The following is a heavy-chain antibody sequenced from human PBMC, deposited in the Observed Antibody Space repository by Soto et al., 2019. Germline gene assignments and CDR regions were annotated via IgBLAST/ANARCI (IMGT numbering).Heavy chain of an antibody. CDR3: AHSLVAGGVLAGHYSMDV. J-gene: IGHJ6*02. V-gene: IGHV2-5*02. D-gene: IGHD2-8*02. Sequence: QITLKESGPSLVRPTQTLTLTCTFSGFSVSTSGVGVAWIRQPPGKALEWLALLYWGDDKRYNPSLRTRLSITKDTLKSQVILTMTNMDAAATGTYFCAHSLVAGGVLAGHYSMDVWGQGTAVTVSS. CDR2: LYWGDDK. CDR1: GFSVSTSGVG.